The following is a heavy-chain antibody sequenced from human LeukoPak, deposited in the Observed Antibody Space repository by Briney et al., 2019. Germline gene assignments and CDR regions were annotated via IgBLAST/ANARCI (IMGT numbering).Heavy chain of an antibody. Sequence: ASVKVSCKASGYTFTSYYMHWVRQAPGQGLEWVGIINPSGGSTSYAQKFQGRVTMTRDTSTSTVYMELSSLRSEDTAVYYCARAKGDYSNRYNWFDPWGQGTLVTVSS. CDR3: ARAKGDYSNRYNWFDP. D-gene: IGHD4-4*01. J-gene: IGHJ5*02. V-gene: IGHV1-46*01. CDR1: GYTFTSYY. CDR2: INPSGGST.